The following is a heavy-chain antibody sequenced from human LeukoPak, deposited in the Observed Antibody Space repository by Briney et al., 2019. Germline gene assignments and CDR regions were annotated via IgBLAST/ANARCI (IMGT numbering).Heavy chain of an antibody. Sequence: GGSLRLSCAASGFTFSSYAMSWVRQAPGKGLEWVSAISGSGGSTYYADSVKGRFTISRDNSKNTLYLQMNSLRAEDTAVYYCASQPHCSSTSCYGTWFDPWGQGTLVTVSS. CDR1: GFTFSSYA. CDR2: ISGSGGST. V-gene: IGHV3-23*01. D-gene: IGHD2-2*01. CDR3: ASQPHCSSTSCYGTWFDP. J-gene: IGHJ5*02.